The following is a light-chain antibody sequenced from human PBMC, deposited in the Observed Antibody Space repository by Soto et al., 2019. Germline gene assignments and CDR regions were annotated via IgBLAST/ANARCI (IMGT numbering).Light chain of an antibody. CDR2: GNT. J-gene: IGLJ2*01. CDR3: LSFDSSLRVV. Sequence: QSVLTQPPSVSGAPGQRVTISCTGSSSNIGAGYDVHWYQQLPGRAPKLLIYGNTNRPSGVPDRFSGSKSGTSASLAITGLLAEDEADYYCLSFDSSLRVVFGGGTKLTVL. CDR1: SSNIGAGYD. V-gene: IGLV1-40*01.